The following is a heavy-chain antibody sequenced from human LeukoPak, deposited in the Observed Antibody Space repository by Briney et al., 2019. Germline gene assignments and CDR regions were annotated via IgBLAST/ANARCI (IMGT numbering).Heavy chain of an antibody. CDR2: VKHDGDT. CDR3: ARGPVALPNDRPSLFFDF. J-gene: IGHJ5*01. Sequence: SETLSLTCAVYGASFNNYDLTWIRQSPDKGLEWIGEVKHDGDTNVNPSLRSRVVMSVDASKNQFSLKMTSVTAADTATYFCARGPVALPNDRPSLFFDFWGQGTLVTVSS. CDR1: GASFNNYD. V-gene: IGHV4-34*01. D-gene: IGHD2-8*01.